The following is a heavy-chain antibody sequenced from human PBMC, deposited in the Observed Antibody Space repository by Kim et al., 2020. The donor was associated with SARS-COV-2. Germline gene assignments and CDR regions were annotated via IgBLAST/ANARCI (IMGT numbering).Heavy chain of an antibody. J-gene: IGHJ6*02. Sequence: SVKVSCKASGGTFSSYAITWVRQAPGKGLEWMGGIIPIFGTANYAQKFQGRVTITADESTSTAYMELSSLRSEDTAVYYCAIWEYYDILTGHQYYGMDVWGQGTTVTVSS. CDR3: AIWEYYDILTGHQYYGMDV. D-gene: IGHD3-9*01. V-gene: IGHV1-69*13. CDR1: GGTFSSYA. CDR2: IIPIFGTA.